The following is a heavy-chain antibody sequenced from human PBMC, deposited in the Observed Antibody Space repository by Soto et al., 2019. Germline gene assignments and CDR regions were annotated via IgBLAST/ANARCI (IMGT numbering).Heavy chain of an antibody. CDR2: ISAYNGNT. CDR3: ARSHYDYIWGSYRYLYDAFDI. V-gene: IGHV1-18*01. CDR1: GYTFTSYG. Sequence: ASVKVYCKASGYTFTSYGISWGRQAPGQGLEWMGWISAYNGNTNYEQKLQGRVTMTTDTSTSTAYMELRSLRSDDTAVYYCARSHYDYIWGSYRYLYDAFDIWGQGTMVTVTS. D-gene: IGHD3-16*02. J-gene: IGHJ3*02.